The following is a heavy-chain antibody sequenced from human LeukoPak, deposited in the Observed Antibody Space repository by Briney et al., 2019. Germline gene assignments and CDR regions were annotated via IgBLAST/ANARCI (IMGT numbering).Heavy chain of an antibody. CDR3: ARGDNIVGAAYYFDY. J-gene: IGHJ4*02. CDR2: IIPIFGTA. V-gene: IGHV1-69*06. Sequence: GASVKVSCKASGGTFSSYAISWVRQAPGQGLEWMGGIIPIFGTANYAQKFQGRVTITADKSTSTAYMELSSLRSEDTAVYYCARGDNIVGAAYYFDYWGQGTLVTVSS. D-gene: IGHD1-26*01. CDR1: GGTFSSYA.